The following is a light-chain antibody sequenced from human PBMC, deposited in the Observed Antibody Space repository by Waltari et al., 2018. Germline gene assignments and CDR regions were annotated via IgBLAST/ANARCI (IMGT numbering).Light chain of an antibody. CDR3: QQYNTFKYT. J-gene: IGKJ2*01. V-gene: IGKV1-5*03. Sequence: DIHMTQSPSTLSASVGDSVTITCRASQRISYWLAWYQQKPGKAPKLLIYKASTLESWVPSSFSGSGFGTEFTLTISSLEPDDFATYYCQQYNTFKYTFGQGTKLEI. CDR1: QRISYW. CDR2: KAS.